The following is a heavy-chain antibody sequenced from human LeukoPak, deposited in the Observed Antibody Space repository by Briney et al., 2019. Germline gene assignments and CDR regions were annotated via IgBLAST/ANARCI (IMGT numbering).Heavy chain of an antibody. CDR3: ASRTGSYYPFDS. V-gene: IGHV5-51*01. CDR2: MYPGGSDI. D-gene: IGHD1-26*01. CDR1: GYSFSNYY. Sequence: GGSLKISCKGSGYSFSNYYIDWVRQMPGKGLEWMGVMYPGGSDIRYSPSFQGQVTISADKSIDTAYLQWSSLKASDSAMYYCASRTGSYYPFDSWGQGTLVTVSS. J-gene: IGHJ4*02.